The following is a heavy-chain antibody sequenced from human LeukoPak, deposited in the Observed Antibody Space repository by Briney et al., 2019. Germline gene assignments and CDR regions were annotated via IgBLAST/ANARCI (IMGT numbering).Heavy chain of an antibody. V-gene: IGHV3-49*04. CDR1: GFTFGDYA. CDR3: TRASYAWFGELGMDV. J-gene: IGHJ6*03. CDR2: IRSKAYGGTT. Sequence: PGGSLRLSCTASGFTFGDYAMSWVRQAPGKGLEWVGFIRSKAYGGTTEYAASVKGRFTISRDDSKSIAYLQMNSLKTEDTAVYYCTRASYAWFGELGMDVWGKGTTVTISS. D-gene: IGHD3-10*01.